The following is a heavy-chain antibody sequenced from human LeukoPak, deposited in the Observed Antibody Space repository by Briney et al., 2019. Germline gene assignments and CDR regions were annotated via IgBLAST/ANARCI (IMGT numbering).Heavy chain of an antibody. Sequence: GGSLRLSCAASGFTFSSYGMHWARQAPGKGLEWVAYIRYDGSNKYYADSVKGRFTISRDNSKKTLYLQMNSLRAEDTTVYYCTRRVGALYYFDYWGQGTLVTVSS. CDR2: IRYDGSNK. V-gene: IGHV3-30*02. CDR3: TRRVGALYYFDY. J-gene: IGHJ4*02. D-gene: IGHD1-26*01. CDR1: GFTFSSYG.